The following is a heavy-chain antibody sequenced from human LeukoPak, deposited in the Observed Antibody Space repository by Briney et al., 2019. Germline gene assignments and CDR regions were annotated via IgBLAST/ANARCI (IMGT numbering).Heavy chain of an antibody. J-gene: IGHJ5*02. V-gene: IGHV1-24*01. Sequence: GASVKVSCKVSGYTLTELSMHWVRQAPGKGLEWMGGFDPEDGETIYAQKFQGRVTMTEDTSTDTAYMELSSLRSEDTAVYYCATAISLGYCSSTGCYTGVDPWGQGTLVTVSS. D-gene: IGHD2-2*02. CDR1: GYTLTELS. CDR3: ATAISLGYCSSTGCYTGVDP. CDR2: FDPEDGET.